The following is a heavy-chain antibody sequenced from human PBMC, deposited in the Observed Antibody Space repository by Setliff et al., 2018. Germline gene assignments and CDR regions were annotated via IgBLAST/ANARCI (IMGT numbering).Heavy chain of an antibody. CDR2: SYTSGNT. J-gene: IGHJ5*02. Sequence: SETLSLTCTVSGDSISSGYYYWTWIRQSAGKGLEWIGHSYTSGNTNYNPSLKSRVTISVDTSKNQFSLKLSSVTAADTATYYCARGGPTLTISRVLVVSSFDPWGQGSRVTVSS. V-gene: IGHV4-61*09. D-gene: IGHD3-3*01. CDR3: ARGGPTLTISRVLVVSSFDP. CDR1: GDSISSGYYY.